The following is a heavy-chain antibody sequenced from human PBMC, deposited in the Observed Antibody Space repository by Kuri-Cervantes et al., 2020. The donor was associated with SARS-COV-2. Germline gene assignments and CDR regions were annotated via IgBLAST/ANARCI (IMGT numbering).Heavy chain of an antibody. Sequence: SQTLSLTCAVYGGSFSGYYWSWIRQPPGKGLEWIGEINHSGSTNYNPSLKSRVTISVDTSKNQFSLKLSSATAADTAVYYCARRVVSGMDVWGQGTTVTVSS. CDR1: GGSFSGYY. V-gene: IGHV4-34*01. D-gene: IGHD3-22*01. CDR2: INHSGST. CDR3: ARRVVSGMDV. J-gene: IGHJ6*02.